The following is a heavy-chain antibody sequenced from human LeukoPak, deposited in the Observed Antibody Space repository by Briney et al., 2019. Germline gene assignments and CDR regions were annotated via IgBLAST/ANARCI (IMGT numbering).Heavy chain of an antibody. Sequence: SETLSLTCAVYGGSFSGYYWRWIRQPPGKGLEWIGEINHSGSTNYNPSLKSRVTISVDTSKNQFSLKLSSVTAADTAVYYCARVRGVIISIFDYWGQGTLVTVSS. J-gene: IGHJ4*02. CDR2: INHSGST. CDR1: GGSFSGYY. CDR3: ARVRGVIISIFDY. V-gene: IGHV4-34*01. D-gene: IGHD3-10*01.